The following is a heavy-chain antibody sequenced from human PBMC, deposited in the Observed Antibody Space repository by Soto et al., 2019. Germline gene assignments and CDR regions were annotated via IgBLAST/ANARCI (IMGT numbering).Heavy chain of an antibody. Sequence: SETLSLTCAVSGGSISSGGYSWSWIRQPPGKGLEWIGYIYHSGSTYYNPSLKSRVTISVDRSKNQFSLKLSSVTAADTAVYYCARGADYYDSSGYLDYWGQGTPVTVSS. CDR1: GGSISSGGYS. D-gene: IGHD3-22*01. CDR2: IYHSGST. V-gene: IGHV4-30-2*01. CDR3: ARGADYYDSSGYLDY. J-gene: IGHJ4*02.